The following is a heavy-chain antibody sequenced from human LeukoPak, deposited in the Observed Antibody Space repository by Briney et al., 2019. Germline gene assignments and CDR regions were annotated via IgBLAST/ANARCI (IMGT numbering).Heavy chain of an antibody. CDR2: INHSGST. CDR3: ANTYCGGDCYGNYYYMDV. Sequence: SETLSLTCAVYGGSFSGYYWSWIRQPPGKGLEWIGEINHSGSTNYNPSLKSRVTISVDTSKNQFSLKLSSVTAADTAVYYCANTYCGGDCYGNYYYMDVWGKGTTVTVSS. J-gene: IGHJ6*03. V-gene: IGHV4-34*01. CDR1: GGSFSGYY. D-gene: IGHD2-21*01.